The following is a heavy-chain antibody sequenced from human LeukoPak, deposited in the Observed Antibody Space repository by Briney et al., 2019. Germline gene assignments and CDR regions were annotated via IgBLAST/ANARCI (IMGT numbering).Heavy chain of an antibody. Sequence: ASVKVSCKASGYTFTSYAMNWVRQAPGQGLEWMGWINPNSGGTNYAQKFQGWVTMTRDTSISTAYMELSRLRSDDTAVYYCARRLQGSAFDIWGQGTMVTVSS. J-gene: IGHJ3*02. D-gene: IGHD5-24*01. CDR1: GYTFTSYA. V-gene: IGHV1-2*04. CDR3: ARRLQGSAFDI. CDR2: INPNSGGT.